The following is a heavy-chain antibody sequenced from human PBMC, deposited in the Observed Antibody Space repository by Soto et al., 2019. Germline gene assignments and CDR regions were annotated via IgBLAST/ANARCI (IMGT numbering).Heavy chain of an antibody. V-gene: IGHV4-39*01. CDR1: GGSISSGGYS. CDR3: ARASKVGVNWFDP. CDR2: IYYSGST. Sequence: SETLSLTCAVSGGSISSGGYSWGWIRQPPGNGLEWIGIIYYSGSTYYNPSLKSRVTISVVTSKNQFSLKLSSVTAADTAVYYCARASKVGVNWFDPWGQGTLVTVSS. J-gene: IGHJ5*02. D-gene: IGHD3-16*01.